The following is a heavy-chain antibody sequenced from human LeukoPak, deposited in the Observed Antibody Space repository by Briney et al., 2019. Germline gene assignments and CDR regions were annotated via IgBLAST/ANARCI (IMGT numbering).Heavy chain of an antibody. CDR3: AHPLGYCSSTSCPNAFDI. CDR2: ISGSGGST. CDR1: GFTFSSYA. V-gene: IGHV3-23*01. J-gene: IGHJ3*02. Sequence: GGSLRLSCAASGFTFSSYAMSWVRQAPGKGLEWVSAISGSGGSTYYADSGKGRFTISRDNYKNPLYLQMNSLRAEDTAVYYCAHPLGYCSSTSCPNAFDIWGQGTMVTVSS. D-gene: IGHD2-2*01.